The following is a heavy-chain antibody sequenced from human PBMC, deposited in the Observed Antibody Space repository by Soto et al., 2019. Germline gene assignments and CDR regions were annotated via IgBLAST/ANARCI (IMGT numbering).Heavy chain of an antibody. V-gene: IGHV6-1*01. Sequence: SQTLSLTCAISGDSVSSNSAAWNWIRQSPSRGLEWLGRTYYRSKWYNDYAVSVKSRITINPDTSKNQFSLQLNSVTPEDTAVYYCARVVEGGYSSSSSSLVGNYYYYMDVWGKGTTVTVSS. CDR3: ARVVEGGYSSSSSSLVGNYYYYMDV. CDR2: TYYRSKWYN. J-gene: IGHJ6*03. D-gene: IGHD6-6*01. CDR1: GDSVSSNSAA.